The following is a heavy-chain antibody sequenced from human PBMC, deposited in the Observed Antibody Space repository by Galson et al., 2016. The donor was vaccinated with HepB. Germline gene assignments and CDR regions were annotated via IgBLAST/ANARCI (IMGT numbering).Heavy chain of an antibody. J-gene: IGHJ4*02. CDR1: GYTLTNYW. D-gene: IGHD5-24*01. Sequence: QSGAEVKKAGESLKISCQASGYTLTNYWIGWVRQLPGKGLEWMGLIRPGFSTTYHSPSLQGQVTISADKSRKIAYLQWSSLRASDTGFYFCGSARDGKFFFDYWAQGTLVTVSS. V-gene: IGHV5-51*01. CDR2: IRPGFSTT. CDR3: GSARDGKFFFDY.